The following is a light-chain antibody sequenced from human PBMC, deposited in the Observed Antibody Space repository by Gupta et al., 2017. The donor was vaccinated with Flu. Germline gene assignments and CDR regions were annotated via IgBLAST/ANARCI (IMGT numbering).Light chain of an antibody. Sequence: SLSASVGDRITITCRASEGIGTYLNRYQHRPGKAPKLLIYAASTFYSGVPSTFSGSRSGTDFTLSIVGLLPEDFGTSYCQQSDITPRRFGQGTKVEVK. CDR3: QQSDITPRR. J-gene: IGKJ1*01. CDR2: AAS. CDR1: EGIGTY. V-gene: IGKV1-39*01.